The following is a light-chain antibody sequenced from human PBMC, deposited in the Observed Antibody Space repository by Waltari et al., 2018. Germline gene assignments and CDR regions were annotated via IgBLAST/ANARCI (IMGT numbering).Light chain of an antibody. J-gene: IGKJ4*01. V-gene: IGKV1-33*01. CDR1: QNINNY. CDR3: QQYGNLPLT. Sequence: DIQMTHCPSPLSASVGDTVTLTCQASQNINNYLNWYQQKPGKAPKLLIYDASNLETGVPSRFSGSGSGTEFTLTISSLQPEDIATYYCQQYGNLPLTFGEGTKVEIE. CDR2: DAS.